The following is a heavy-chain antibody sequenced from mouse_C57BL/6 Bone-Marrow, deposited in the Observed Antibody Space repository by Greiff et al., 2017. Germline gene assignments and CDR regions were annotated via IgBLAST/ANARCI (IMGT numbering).Heavy chain of an antibody. CDR3: ARPYYYGSSWDWFAY. V-gene: IGHV1-52*01. CDR1: GYTFTSYW. D-gene: IGHD1-1*01. J-gene: IGHJ3*01. Sequence: QVQLQQPGAELVRPGSSVKLSCKASGYTFTSYWMHWVKQRPIQGLEWIGNIDPSDSETHYNQKFKDKATLTVDKSSSTAYMQLSSLTSEDSAVYYGARPYYYGSSWDWFAYWGQGTLVTVSA. CDR2: IDPSDSET.